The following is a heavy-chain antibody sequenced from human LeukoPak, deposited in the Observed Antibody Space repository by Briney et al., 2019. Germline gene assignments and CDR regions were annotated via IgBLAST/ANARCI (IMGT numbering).Heavy chain of an antibody. D-gene: IGHD6-19*01. CDR1: GFTFRSYA. CDR3: AKDAETSGWYYYYMDV. J-gene: IGHJ6*03. Sequence: QPGGSLRLSCAASGFTFRSYAMNWVRQAPGKGLEWVSAISGSGGSTYYADSMKGRFTISRDNSKNTLYLQMNSLRAEDTAIYYCAKDAETSGWYYYYMDVWGKGTTVTVSS. V-gene: IGHV3-23*01. CDR2: ISGSGGST.